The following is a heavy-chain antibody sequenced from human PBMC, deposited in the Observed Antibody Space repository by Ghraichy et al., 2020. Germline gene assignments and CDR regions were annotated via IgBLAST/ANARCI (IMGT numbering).Heavy chain of an antibody. D-gene: IGHD3/OR15-3a*01. CDR2: ITGSGGST. V-gene: IGHV3-23*01. J-gene: IGHJ4*01. CDR3: VKDRDWLIFDH. CDR1: GFTFSSSA. Sequence: GGSLRLSCTASGFTFSSSAMNWVRQAPGKGLEWVSVITGSGGSTYYADSVKGRFTISRDNSKNTLYLEMNSLRAEDTAIYYCVKDRDWLIFDHWGHGTLITFAS.